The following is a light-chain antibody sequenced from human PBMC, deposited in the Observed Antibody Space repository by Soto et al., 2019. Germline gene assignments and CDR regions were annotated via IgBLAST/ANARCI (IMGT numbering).Light chain of an antibody. J-gene: IGKJ5*01. CDR2: DAS. CDR1: QSVSSN. V-gene: IGKV3-11*01. Sequence: EIGMSKSPATLSVSPGERATLSCRASQSVSSNLAWYQQKPGQAPRLLIYDASNRATGIPARFSGSGSGTDFTLTIRSLEPEDSAVYYCQQRNVWPPVTFGQGTRLEI. CDR3: QQRNVWPPVT.